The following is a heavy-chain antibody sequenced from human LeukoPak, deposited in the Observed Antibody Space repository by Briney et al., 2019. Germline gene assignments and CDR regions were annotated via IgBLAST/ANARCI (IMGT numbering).Heavy chain of an antibody. D-gene: IGHD2/OR15-2a*01. J-gene: IGHJ4*02. CDR2: ISGNGGST. V-gene: IGHV3-23*01. CDR1: GFTFSSYA. CDR3: ATSRFL. Sequence: GRSLRLSCAASGFTFSSYAMSWVRQAPGKGLQWVSAISGNGGSTFYADSVKGRFTISRDNSKNTLDLQMNSLRAEDTAVYFCATSRFLWGQGTLVIVSS.